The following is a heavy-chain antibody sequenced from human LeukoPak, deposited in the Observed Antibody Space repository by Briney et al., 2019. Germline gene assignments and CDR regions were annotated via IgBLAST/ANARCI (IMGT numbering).Heavy chain of an antibody. CDR2: IYYSGSA. CDR3: ASPMAWAHNRRDSDY. CDR1: GGSISSSSYY. V-gene: IGHV4-39*07. D-gene: IGHD5-24*01. J-gene: IGHJ4*02. Sequence: SETLSLTCTVSGGSISSSSYYWGWIRQPPGKGLEWIGSIYYSGSAYYNPSLRSRVSISVDTSKNQFSLKLRSVTAADTAVYYCASPMAWAHNRRDSDYWGLGTLVTVSS.